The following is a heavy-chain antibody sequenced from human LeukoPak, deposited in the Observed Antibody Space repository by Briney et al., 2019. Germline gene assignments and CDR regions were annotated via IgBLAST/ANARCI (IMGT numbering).Heavy chain of an antibody. D-gene: IGHD2-15*01. CDR2: FDPEDGET. J-gene: IGHJ6*04. CDR1: GYTLTELS. CDR3: ATGLYCSGGNCYSGVGGPIYYYGMDV. V-gene: IGHV1-24*01. Sequence: ASVKVSCKVSGYTLTELSMHWVRQAPGKGLEWMGGFDPEDGETIYAQKFQGRVTMTEDTSTDTAYMELSSLRSEDTAVYYCATGLYCSGGNCYSGVGGPIYYYGMDVWGKGTTVTVSS.